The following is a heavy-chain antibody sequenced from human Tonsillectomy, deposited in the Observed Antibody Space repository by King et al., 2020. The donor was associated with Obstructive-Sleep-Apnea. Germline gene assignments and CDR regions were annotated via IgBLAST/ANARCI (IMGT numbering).Heavy chain of an antibody. CDR2: IYYSGSS. J-gene: IGHJ4*02. V-gene: IGHV4-31*03. D-gene: IGHD5-12*01. CDR3: ARDLERGYLD. CDR1: GGSISSVGCY. Sequence: VQLQESGPGLVKPSQTLSLTCTVSGGSISSVGCYWGWIRQPPGKGLVWIVYIYYSGSSYYNPSLKSRVTISVDTSKNQFSLKLSSVTAADTAVYYCARDLERGYLDWGQGTLLTVSS.